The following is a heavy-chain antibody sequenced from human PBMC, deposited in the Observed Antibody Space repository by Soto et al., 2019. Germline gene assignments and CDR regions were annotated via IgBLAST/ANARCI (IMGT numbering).Heavy chain of an antibody. CDR1: GFTFNSHC. J-gene: IGHJ4*02. Sequence: EVQLVESGGGLVQPGGSLRLSCTASGFTFNSHCMHWVRQAPGKGLVWVSRIYFDGIKTNYADSVKGLLTVSRDNAKNTVYLHENTLWDEDTAVYFCATGGTMGVDYWGQGTLVTVSS. V-gene: IGHV3-74*02. D-gene: IGHD1-26*01. CDR3: ATGGTMGVDY. CDR2: IYFDGIKT.